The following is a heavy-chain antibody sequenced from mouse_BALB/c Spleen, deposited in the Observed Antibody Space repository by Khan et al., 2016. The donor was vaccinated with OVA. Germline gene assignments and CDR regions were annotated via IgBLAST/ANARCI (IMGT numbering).Heavy chain of an antibody. CDR3: APVGTYYVSFAY. Sequence: VQLQQSGPELVKPGASVKMSCKASGYTFTSYVMHWVKQKPGLGLEWIGYIYPFNDDTKYNEKFKGKATLTTDKSSSTAYMELSSLPSEDSADYSCAPVGTYYVSFAYWGQGTLVTVSA. V-gene: IGHV1S136*01. D-gene: IGHD1-1*01. J-gene: IGHJ3*01. CDR1: GYTFTSYV. CDR2: IYPFNDDT.